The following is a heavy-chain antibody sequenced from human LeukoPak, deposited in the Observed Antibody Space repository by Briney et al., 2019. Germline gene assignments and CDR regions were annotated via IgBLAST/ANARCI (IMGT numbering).Heavy chain of an antibody. Sequence: GGSLRLSCAASGFTVSTDYMSWVRQAPGKGLEWVSVIYSGGSTYYADSVKGRFTISRDSSENTLHLQMNNLKTEDTAVYYCTTGGWLQPGDYWGQGTLVTVSS. CDR1: GFTVSTDY. CDR3: TTGGWLQPGDY. CDR2: IYSGGST. D-gene: IGHD5-24*01. J-gene: IGHJ4*02. V-gene: IGHV3-53*01.